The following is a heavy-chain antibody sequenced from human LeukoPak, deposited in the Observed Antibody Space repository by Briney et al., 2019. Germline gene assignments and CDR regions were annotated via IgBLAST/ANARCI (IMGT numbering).Heavy chain of an antibody. CDR1: GFTFSSYS. CDR2: ISSSSSTI. V-gene: IGHV3-48*01. Sequence: GSLRLSCAASGFTFSSYSMNWVRQAPGKGLEWVSYISSSSSTIYYADSVKGRFTISSDNAKNSLYLQMNSLRAEDTAVYYCAKGGCTNGVCYNDYWGQGTLVTVSS. D-gene: IGHD2-8*01. J-gene: IGHJ4*02. CDR3: AKGGCTNGVCYNDY.